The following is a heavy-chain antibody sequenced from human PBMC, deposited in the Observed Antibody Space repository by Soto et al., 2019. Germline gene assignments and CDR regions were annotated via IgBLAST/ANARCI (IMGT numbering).Heavy chain of an antibody. V-gene: IGHV1-69*13. CDR1: GGTSSSYA. CDR3: ARVKNDDYYYAMDV. CDR2: IILIFGTA. D-gene: IGHD1-1*01. Sequence: SVKVSCKASGGTSSSYAISWVRQAPGQGLEWMGGIILIFGTANYAQKFQGRVTITADESTSTAYMELSSLRSEDTAVHYCARVKNDDYYYAMDVWGQGTTVTVSS. J-gene: IGHJ6*02.